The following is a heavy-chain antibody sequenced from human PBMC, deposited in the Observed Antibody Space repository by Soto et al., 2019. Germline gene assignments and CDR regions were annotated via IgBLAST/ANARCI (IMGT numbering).Heavy chain of an antibody. CDR2: INHSGST. CDR1: GGSFSGYY. V-gene: IGHV4-34*01. CDR3: ARGRGRAAAGTIDY. Sequence: SETLSLTCAVYGGSFSGYYWSWIRQPPGKGLEWIGEINHSGSTNYNPSLKSRVTISVDMSKNQFSLKLSSVTAADTAVYYCARGRGRAAAGTIDYWGQGTLVTVSS. J-gene: IGHJ4*02. D-gene: IGHD6-13*01.